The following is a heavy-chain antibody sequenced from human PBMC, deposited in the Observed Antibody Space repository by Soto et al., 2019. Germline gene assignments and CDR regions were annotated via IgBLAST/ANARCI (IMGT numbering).Heavy chain of an antibody. Sequence: GGSLRLSCAASGFTVSSNYMSWVRQAPGKGLEWVSVIYSGGRTYYADSVKGRFTIYRDNSKNTLYLQMNSLRAEETAVYYCAREAPGYYITFDPWGQGNLVTVSS. J-gene: IGHJ5*02. CDR2: IYSGGRT. V-gene: IGHV3-53*01. CDR1: GFTVSSNY. CDR3: AREAPGYYITFDP. D-gene: IGHD3-9*01.